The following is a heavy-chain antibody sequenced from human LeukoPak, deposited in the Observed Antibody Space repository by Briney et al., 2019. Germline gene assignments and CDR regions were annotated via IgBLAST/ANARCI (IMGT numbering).Heavy chain of an antibody. Sequence: KPSETLSLTCTVSGGSISSYYWSWIRQPAGKGLEWIGRIYTSGSTNYNPSLKSRVTMSVDTSKNQFSLKLSSVTAADTAVYYCARGPPVINDSSGYYYYFDYWGQGTLVTVSS. CDR1: GGSISSYY. D-gene: IGHD3-22*01. V-gene: IGHV4-4*07. J-gene: IGHJ4*02. CDR3: ARGPPVINDSSGYYYYFDY. CDR2: IYTSGST.